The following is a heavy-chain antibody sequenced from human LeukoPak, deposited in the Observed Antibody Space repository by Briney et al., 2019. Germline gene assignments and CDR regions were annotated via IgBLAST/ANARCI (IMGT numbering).Heavy chain of an antibody. D-gene: IGHD3-3*01. V-gene: IGHV3-30*02. CDR3: ARDYSLHDFWSGYSQSGTYYYYYYYMDV. CDR1: GFTFSSYG. Sequence: GGSLRLFCAASGFTFSSYGMYCVRQAPGKGLEWVAFLRYDGSNKYYADSVKGRFTISRDNAKNSLYLQMNSLRAEDTAVYYCARDYSLHDFWSGYSQSGTYYYYYYYMDVWGKGTTVTVSS. CDR2: LRYDGSNK. J-gene: IGHJ6*03.